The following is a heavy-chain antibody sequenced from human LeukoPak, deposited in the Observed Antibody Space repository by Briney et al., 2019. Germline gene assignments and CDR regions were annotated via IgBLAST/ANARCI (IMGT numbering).Heavy chain of an antibody. J-gene: IGHJ6*03. CDR1: GFTFSDYW. Sequence: PGGSLRLSCAASGFTFSDYWMSWVRQAPGKGLEWVSAISGSGGSTYYADSVKGRFTISRDNSKNTLYLQMNSLRAEDTAVYYCAKGGEHQYSNYEVNYYYCMDVWGKGTTVTVS. CDR2: ISGSGGST. D-gene: IGHD4-11*01. CDR3: AKGGEHQYSNYEVNYYYCMDV. V-gene: IGHV3-23*01.